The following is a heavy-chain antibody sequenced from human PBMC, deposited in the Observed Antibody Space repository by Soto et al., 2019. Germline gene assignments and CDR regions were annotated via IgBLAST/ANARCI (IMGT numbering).Heavy chain of an antibody. Sequence: SETLSLTCTVSGGSISSGAYYWSWIRQHPGEALEWIGYIYYSGNTYYNPSLKSRVTISVDTSKNQFSLKLSSVTAADTAVYYCARHDARGYYFDYWGQGTLVTVSS. CDR1: GGSISSGAYY. J-gene: IGHJ4*02. CDR3: ARHDARGYYFDY. CDR2: IYYSGNT. V-gene: IGHV4-31*03. D-gene: IGHD3-10*01.